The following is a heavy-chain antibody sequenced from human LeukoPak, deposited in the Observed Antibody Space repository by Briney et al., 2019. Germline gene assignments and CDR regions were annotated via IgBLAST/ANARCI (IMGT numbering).Heavy chain of an antibody. CDR1: GYTFTSYE. V-gene: IGHV1-8*03. Sequence: GTSVKVSCKASGYTFTSYEINWVRQATGQGLEWMGWMNTNSGNTGYAQKFQGRVTLTRNTAISTAYMELSSLRSEDTAVYYCARAGDIVGATNWFDPWGQGTLVTVSS. J-gene: IGHJ5*02. CDR3: ARAGDIVGATNWFDP. D-gene: IGHD1-26*01. CDR2: MNTNSGNT.